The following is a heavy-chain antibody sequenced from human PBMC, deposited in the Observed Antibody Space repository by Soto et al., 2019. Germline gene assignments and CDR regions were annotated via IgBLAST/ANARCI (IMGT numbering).Heavy chain of an antibody. V-gene: IGHV3-23*01. CDR1: GFTFSSYA. D-gene: IGHD3-3*01. J-gene: IGHJ2*01. Sequence: PGGSLRLSCAASGFTFSSYAMSWVRPAPGKGLAWVSALSGSGGSTYYADSVKGRFTISRDNSKNTLYLQMNSLRAEDTAVYYCAKGTYYDFWSGYLRDWYCDLWGRGTRVTFSS. CDR3: AKGTYYDFWSGYLRDWYCDL. CDR2: LSGSGGST.